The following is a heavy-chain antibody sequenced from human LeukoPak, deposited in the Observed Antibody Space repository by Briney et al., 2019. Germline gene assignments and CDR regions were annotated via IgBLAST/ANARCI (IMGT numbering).Heavy chain of an antibody. Sequence: SVKVSCKAFGFTFTSSAMQWVRQARGQRLEWIGWIVVGSGNTNYAQKFQERVTITRDMSTSTAYMELSSLRSEDTAVYYCAAERKPGIAAIGIFFDIWGQGTMVTVSS. D-gene: IGHD6-13*01. V-gene: IGHV1-58*02. CDR2: IVVGSGNT. CDR3: AAERKPGIAAIGIFFDI. CDR1: GFTFTSSA. J-gene: IGHJ3*02.